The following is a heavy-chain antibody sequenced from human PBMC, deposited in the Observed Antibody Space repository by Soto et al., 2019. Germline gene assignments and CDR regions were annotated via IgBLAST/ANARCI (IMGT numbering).Heavy chain of an antibody. Sequence: RPAVTISGKTCVDKVAVYWIGWVRQMTGKGLEWLGIIFPGDSDTKYSPSLPGQVIISANKSIRTAYLQWSSLTASDTAIFSCARKSGRDVWGQGTTVTVS. CDR3: ARKSGRDV. D-gene: IGHD5-12*01. J-gene: IGHJ6*02. CDR2: IFPGDSDT. CDR1: VDKVAVYW. V-gene: IGHV5-51*01.